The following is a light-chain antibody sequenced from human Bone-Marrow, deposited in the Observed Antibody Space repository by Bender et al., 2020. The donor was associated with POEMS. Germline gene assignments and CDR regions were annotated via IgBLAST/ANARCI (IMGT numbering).Light chain of an antibody. CDR3: CSYVGVKTFV. V-gene: IGLV2-23*02. CDR1: SSDVGYYDS. Sequence: QSALTQPASVSGSPGQSITISCTGTSSDVGYYDSVSWYQQYPDKASRLLIYEVNKRPSGVSNRFSGSKSGNTASLTISGLLAEDEADYYCCSYVGVKTFVFGSRTKVTVL. J-gene: IGLJ1*01. CDR2: EVN.